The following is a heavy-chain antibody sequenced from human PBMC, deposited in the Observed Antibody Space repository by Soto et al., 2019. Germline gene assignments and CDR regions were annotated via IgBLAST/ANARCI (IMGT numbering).Heavy chain of an antibody. Sequence: GGSLRLSCAASGFTFSSYAMSWVRQAPGKGLEWVSAISGSGGSTYYADSVKGRFTISRDNSKNTLYLQMNSLRAEDTAVYYCAKTPAVILGYCSGGSCYPFDYWGQGTLVTVSS. V-gene: IGHV3-23*01. D-gene: IGHD2-15*01. J-gene: IGHJ4*02. CDR2: ISGSGGST. CDR1: GFTFSSYA. CDR3: AKTPAVILGYCSGGSCYPFDY.